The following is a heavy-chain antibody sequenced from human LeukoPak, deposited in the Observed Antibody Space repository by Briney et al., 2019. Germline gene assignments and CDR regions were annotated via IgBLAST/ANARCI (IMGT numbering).Heavy chain of an antibody. Sequence: GGSLRLSCAASGFTFSDYYMSWLRQAPGKGLEWVSYISSSGSTIYYADSVKGRFTISRDNAKNSLYLQMNSLRAEDTAVYYCARTDGYSYPYDAFDIWGQGTMVTVSS. J-gene: IGHJ3*02. V-gene: IGHV3-11*04. CDR1: GFTFSDYY. CDR3: ARTDGYSYPYDAFDI. D-gene: IGHD5-18*01. CDR2: ISSSGSTI.